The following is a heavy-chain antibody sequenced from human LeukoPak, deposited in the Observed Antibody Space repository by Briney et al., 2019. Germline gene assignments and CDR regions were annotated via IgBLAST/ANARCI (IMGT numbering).Heavy chain of an antibody. CDR3: ARAEGTAMAIDY. Sequence: PSETLSLTCAVYGGSFSGYYWSWIRQPPGKGLEWIGEINHSGSTNYNPSLKSRVTISVDTSMNQFSLKLSSVTAADTAVYYWARAEGTAMAIDYWGQGTLVTVSS. J-gene: IGHJ4*02. V-gene: IGHV4-34*01. CDR1: GGSFSGYY. D-gene: IGHD5-18*01. CDR2: INHSGST.